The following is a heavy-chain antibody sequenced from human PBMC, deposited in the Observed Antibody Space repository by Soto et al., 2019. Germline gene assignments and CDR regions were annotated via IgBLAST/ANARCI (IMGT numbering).Heavy chain of an antibody. V-gene: IGHV4-61*01. D-gene: IGHD5-18*01. CDR3: ARGFGYSSGYGIDY. Sequence: SETLSLTCTVSGGSVSSGSYYWSWIRQPPGKGLEWIGYIYYSGSTNYNPSLKGRFTISRDNAKNTLYLQMNSLRAEDTVVYYCARGFGYSSGYGIDYWGQGTLVTVSS. CDR1: GGSVSSGSYY. CDR2: IYYSGST. J-gene: IGHJ4*02.